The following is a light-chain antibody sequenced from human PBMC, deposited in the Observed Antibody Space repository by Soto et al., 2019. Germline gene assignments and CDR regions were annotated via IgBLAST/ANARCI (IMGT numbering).Light chain of an antibody. CDR2: DAS. CDR1: QDITNY. Sequence: DIRMTESPSSLSSWVGDIFTITGQASQDITNYLNWYQQKPGKAPNLLIYDASNLETGVPSRFSGSGSGTHFTFTISCLQPEDIATYYCQQYDTLRVTFGPGTKVDIK. CDR3: QQYDTLRVT. J-gene: IGKJ3*01. V-gene: IGKV1-33*01.